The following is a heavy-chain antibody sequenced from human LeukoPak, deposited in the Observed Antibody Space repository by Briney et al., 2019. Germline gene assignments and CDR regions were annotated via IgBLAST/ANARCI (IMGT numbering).Heavy chain of an antibody. Sequence: PGGSLRLSCAASGFTFSKAWMSWVRQATGKGLEWLGRIKSNADGGTTDYAAPVQGRITISRDDSQNTLYLQMNSLRAEDTAVYYCAKGIYSSGWSYFDYWGHGTLVTVSS. CDR2: IKSNADGGTT. V-gene: IGHV3-15*01. D-gene: IGHD6-19*01. CDR3: AKGIYSSGWSYFDY. J-gene: IGHJ4*01. CDR1: GFTFSKAW.